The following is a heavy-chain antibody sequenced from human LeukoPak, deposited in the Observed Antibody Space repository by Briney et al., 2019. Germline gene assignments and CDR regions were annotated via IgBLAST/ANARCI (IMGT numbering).Heavy chain of an antibody. CDR3: AAGVYSSGWYCFDY. D-gene: IGHD6-19*01. CDR1: GYTFTSYA. CDR2: INAGNGNT. J-gene: IGHJ4*02. V-gene: IGHV1-3*01. Sequence: GASVKVSRKASGYTFTSYAMHWVRQAPGQRLEWMGWINAGNGNTKYSQRFQGRVTITRDTSASTAYMELSSLRSEDTAVYYCAAGVYSSGWYCFDYWGQGTLVTVSS.